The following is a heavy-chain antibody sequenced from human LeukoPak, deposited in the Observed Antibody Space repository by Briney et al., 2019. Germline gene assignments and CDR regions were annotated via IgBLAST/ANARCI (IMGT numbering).Heavy chain of an antibody. V-gene: IGHV1-18*01. CDR2: ISAYNGNT. CDR1: GYTFTSYG. D-gene: IGHD2-2*01. CDR3: ARAYPTPKKRSTAGTHDY. Sequence: ASVTVSRKASGYTFTSYGISWVRQAPGQGLEWMGWISAYNGNTNYAQKLQGRVTMTTDTSTSTAYMELRSLRSDDTAVYYCARAYPTPKKRSTAGTHDYWGQGTLVTVSS. J-gene: IGHJ4*02.